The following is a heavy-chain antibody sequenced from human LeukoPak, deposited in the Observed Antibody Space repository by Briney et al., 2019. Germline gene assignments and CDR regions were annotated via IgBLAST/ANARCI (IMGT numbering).Heavy chain of an antibody. CDR3: VRLPGETADKAMSIDY. CDR1: GGSISSSSYY. V-gene: IGHV4-39*01. CDR2: IYYSGST. Sequence: PSETLSLTCTVSGGSISSSSYYWGWIRQPPGRGLEWIGSIYYSGSTYYNPSLKSRVTISVDTSKNQFSLKLSSVTAADTAVYYCVRLPGETADKAMSIDYWGQGTLVTVSS. J-gene: IGHJ4*02. D-gene: IGHD5-18*01.